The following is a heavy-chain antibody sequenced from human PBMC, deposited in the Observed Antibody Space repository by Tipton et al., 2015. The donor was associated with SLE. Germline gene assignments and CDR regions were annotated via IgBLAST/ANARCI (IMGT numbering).Heavy chain of an antibody. D-gene: IGHD1-26*01. Sequence: GSLRLSCAASGFTFSSYSMNWVRQAPGKGLEWVSYISSSSSTIYYVDSVKGRFTISRDNAKNSLFLQMNSLRVEDTAVYYCARWGGSYNYFDYWGQGALVTVSS. CDR1: GFTFSSYS. CDR3: ARWGGSYNYFDY. CDR2: ISSSSSTI. V-gene: IGHV3-48*01. J-gene: IGHJ4*02.